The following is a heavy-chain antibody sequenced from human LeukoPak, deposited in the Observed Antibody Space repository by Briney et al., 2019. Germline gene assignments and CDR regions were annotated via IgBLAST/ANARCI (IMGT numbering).Heavy chain of an antibody. CDR2: INTDGSGT. Sequence: PGGSLRLSCAASGFTFSDYWMHWVRQAPGKGLVWVSRINTDGSGTTYADSVKGRFSISRDNAKNTLYLQMNSLRDEDTAVYYCARIFCSGGSCLDYWGQGTLVTVSS. CDR1: GFTFSDYW. CDR3: ARIFCSGGSCLDY. D-gene: IGHD2-15*01. V-gene: IGHV3-74*01. J-gene: IGHJ4*02.